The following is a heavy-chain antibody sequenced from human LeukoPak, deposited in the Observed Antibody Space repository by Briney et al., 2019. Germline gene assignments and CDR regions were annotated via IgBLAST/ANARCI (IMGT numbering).Heavy chain of an antibody. D-gene: IGHD6-19*01. Sequence: GGSLRLSCAASGFTFSSYGMNWIRQAPGKGLEWVAGISEGGNYVNYAASLKGRFTISRDNSKNTLYLQMNSLRAEDTAVYYCAKGDSSAYYYGMDVWGQGTTVTVSS. CDR1: GFTFSSYG. J-gene: IGHJ6*02. CDR2: ISEGGNYV. V-gene: IGHV3-30*02. CDR3: AKGDSSAYYYGMDV.